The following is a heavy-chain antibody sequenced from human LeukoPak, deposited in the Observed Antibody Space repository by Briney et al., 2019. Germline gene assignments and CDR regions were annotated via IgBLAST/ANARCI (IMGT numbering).Heavy chain of an antibody. V-gene: IGHV4-59*01. J-gene: IGHJ4*02. Sequence: SETLSLTCTVSGGSISSYYWSWIRQPPGKGLEWIGYIYYSGGTNYNPSLKSRVTISVDTSKNQFSLKLSSVTAADTAVYYCAGRGYSYGYSDYWGQGTLLTVSS. CDR3: AGRGYSYGYSDY. CDR1: GGSISSYY. CDR2: IYYSGGT. D-gene: IGHD5-18*01.